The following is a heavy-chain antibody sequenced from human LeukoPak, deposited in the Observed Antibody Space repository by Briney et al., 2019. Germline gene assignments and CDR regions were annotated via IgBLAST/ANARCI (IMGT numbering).Heavy chain of an antibody. CDR2: ISYDGSNK. Sequence: HPGRSLRLSCAASGFTFSSYGMHWVRQAPGKGLEWVAVISYDGSNKYYADSVKGRFTISRDNSKNTLYLQMNSLRAEDTAVYYCAKGVLAYCGGDCFPPIDYWGQGTLVTVSS. CDR3: AKGVLAYCGGDCFPPIDY. J-gene: IGHJ4*02. V-gene: IGHV3-30*18. CDR1: GFTFSSYG. D-gene: IGHD2-21*02.